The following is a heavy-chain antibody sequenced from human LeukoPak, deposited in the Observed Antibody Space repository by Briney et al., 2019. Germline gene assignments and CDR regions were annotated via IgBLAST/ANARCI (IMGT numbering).Heavy chain of an antibody. CDR2: ISWNSGSI. CDR3: AKGSRYYDSSGYSGYFDY. V-gene: IGHV3-9*03. D-gene: IGHD3-22*01. CDR1: GFTFDDYA. J-gene: IGHJ4*02. Sequence: GGSLRLSCAASGFTFDDYAMHWVRQAPGKGLEWVSGISWNSGSIGYADSVKGRFTISRDNAKNSLYLQMNSLRAEDMALYYCAKGSRYYDSSGYSGYFDYWGQGTLVTVSS.